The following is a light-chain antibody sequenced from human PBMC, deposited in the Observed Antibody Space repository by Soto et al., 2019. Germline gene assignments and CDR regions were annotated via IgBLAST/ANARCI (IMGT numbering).Light chain of an antibody. CDR2: AAS. J-gene: IGKJ4*01. V-gene: IGKV3-11*01. CDR1: RSVGNN. CDR3: QQHADWPVT. Sequence: DTLLTQNPSTLSCAPGESATLSCRASRSVGNNLAWYQKKPGQAPGLLIYAASTRATGIPARFSGSGSGTDFTLTIGRLEPEDFAVYYCQQHADWPVTFGGGTKVDNK.